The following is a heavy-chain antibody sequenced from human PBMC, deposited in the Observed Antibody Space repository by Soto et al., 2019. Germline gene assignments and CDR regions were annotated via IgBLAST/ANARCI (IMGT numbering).Heavy chain of an antibody. Sequence: GGSLRLSCAASEFTFSSYSMSWVRQAPGKGLEWVSAISGSGGSTYYADSVKGRFTISRDNSKNTLYLQMNSLRAEDTAVYYCAKDRQDEIVVVPAAQNKVSPWGQGTLVTVSS. V-gene: IGHV3-23*01. CDR1: EFTFSSYS. D-gene: IGHD2-2*01. J-gene: IGHJ5*02. CDR2: ISGSGGST. CDR3: AKDRQDEIVVVPAAQNKVSP.